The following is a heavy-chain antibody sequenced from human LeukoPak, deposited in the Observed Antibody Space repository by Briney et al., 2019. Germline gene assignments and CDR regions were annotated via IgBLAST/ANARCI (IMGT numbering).Heavy chain of an antibody. V-gene: IGHV5-51*01. J-gene: IGHJ4*02. CDR3: ARRGDGYNYGLVY. CDR2: IYPGDSDT. D-gene: IGHD5-24*01. CDR1: GYSFTSYW. Sequence: HGESLKISCKGSGYSFTSYWIGWVRQMPGKGLEWMGIIYPGDSDTRYSPSFQGQVTISADKSISTAYLQWSSLKASDTVMYYCARRGDGYNYGLVYWGQGTLVTVSS.